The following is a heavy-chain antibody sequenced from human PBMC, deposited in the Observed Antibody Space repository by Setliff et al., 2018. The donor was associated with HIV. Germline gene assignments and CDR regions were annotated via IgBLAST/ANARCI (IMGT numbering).Heavy chain of an antibody. D-gene: IGHD2-15*01. CDR2: IHTSDTT. CDR3: ARAPFRGGSFGWFDP. J-gene: IGHJ5*02. V-gene: IGHV4-4*07. Sequence: SETLSLTCTVSGVSTSIHYWVWIRQPAGRGLEWIGRIHTSDTTRYNPSLQSRVAMSVDTSKNQFSLNLTSVTAADTAVYYCARAPFRGGSFGWFDPWGQGTLVTVSS. CDR1: GVSTSIHY.